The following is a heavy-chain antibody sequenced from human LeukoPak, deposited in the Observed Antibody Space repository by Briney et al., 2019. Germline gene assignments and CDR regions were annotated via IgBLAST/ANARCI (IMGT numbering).Heavy chain of an antibody. Sequence: GASVKVSCKASGYTLINYDINWVRQATGQGLEWMGWTNPRTGYSGYAQNFQGRATMTRNTSISTVYMELSSLISDDTAVYFCARGNRLYSSTWSSLAFDIWGQGTMVTVSS. V-gene: IGHV1-8*01. CDR3: ARGNRLYSSTWSSLAFDI. D-gene: IGHD6-13*01. CDR2: TNPRTGYS. J-gene: IGHJ3*02. CDR1: GYTLINYD.